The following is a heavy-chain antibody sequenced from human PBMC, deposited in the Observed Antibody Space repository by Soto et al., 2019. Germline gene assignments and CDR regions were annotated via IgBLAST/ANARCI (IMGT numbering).Heavy chain of an antibody. J-gene: IGHJ4*02. Sequence: QVQLVQSGAEVKKPGPSVRVPGNPSGYFFTRPFVKGGGQPLGQGLKGRGMIDPRDGSTSHAPKFQGRVTMTRDTSTSTVYMELSSLRSDDTAVYYCAKRRGVGITKSSFDYWGQGTLVTVSS. CDR3: AKRRGVGITKSSFDY. CDR2: IDPRDGST. V-gene: IGHV1-46*01. D-gene: IGHD1-26*01. CDR1: GYFFTRPF.